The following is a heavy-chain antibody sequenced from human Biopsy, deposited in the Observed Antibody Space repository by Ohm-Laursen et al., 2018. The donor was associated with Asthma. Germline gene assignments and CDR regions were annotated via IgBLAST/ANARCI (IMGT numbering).Heavy chain of an antibody. CDR2: INAGNGNT. D-gene: IGHD6-19*01. J-gene: IGHJ3*02. CDR1: GYTFTSYA. CDR3: ARDLRYSSGWYPDAFDI. V-gene: IGHV1-3*01. Sequence: SVKVSCKASGYTFTSYAMHWVRQAPGQRLEWMGWINAGNGNTKYSQKFQGRVTITRDTSASTAYMELSSLRSEDTAVYYCARDLRYSSGWYPDAFDIWGQGTTVTVSS.